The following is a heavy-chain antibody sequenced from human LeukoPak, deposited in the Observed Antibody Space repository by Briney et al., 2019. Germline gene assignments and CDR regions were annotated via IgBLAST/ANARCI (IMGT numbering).Heavy chain of an antibody. J-gene: IGHJ5*02. V-gene: IGHV3-20*04. CDR1: GFTFDDYG. CDR2: INWNGGST. CDR3: ARDSTGYGYEEWS. D-gene: IGHD5-18*01. Sequence: GGFLRLSCAASGFTFDDYGMSWVRQAPGKGLEWVSGINWNGGSTGYADSVKGRFTISSDNTKNSLYLQMNSLRAEDTAVYYCARDSTGYGYEEWSWGQGTLVTVSS.